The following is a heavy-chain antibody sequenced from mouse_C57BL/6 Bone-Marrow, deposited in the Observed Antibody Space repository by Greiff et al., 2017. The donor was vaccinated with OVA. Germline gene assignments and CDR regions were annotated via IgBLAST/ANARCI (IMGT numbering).Heavy chain of an antibody. D-gene: IGHD2-1*01. CDR3: ARYGNLYYFDY. CDR2: IHPNSGST. V-gene: IGHV1-64*01. Sequence: QVQLKQPGAELVKPGASVKLSCKASGYTFTSYWMHWVKQRPGQGLEWIGMIHPNSGSTNYNEKFKSKATLTVDESSSTAYMQLSSLTSEDSAVYYCARYGNLYYFDYWGQGTTLTVSS. J-gene: IGHJ2*01. CDR1: GYTFTSYW.